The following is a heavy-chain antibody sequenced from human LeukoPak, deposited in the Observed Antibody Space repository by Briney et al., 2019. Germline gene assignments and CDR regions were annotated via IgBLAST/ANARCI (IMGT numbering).Heavy chain of an antibody. V-gene: IGHV4-59*01. CDR1: GGSISDYY. J-gene: IGHJ4*02. CDR3: AAGTYYYDSSGYTGYYFDY. CDR2: IYYSGST. Sequence: SETLSLTCTVSGGSISDYYWSWIRQPPGKGLEWIGCIYYSGSTNYNPSLKSRVTISVDTSKNQFSLKLSSVTAADTAVYYCAAGTYYYDSSGYTGYYFDYWGQGTLVTVSS. D-gene: IGHD3-22*01.